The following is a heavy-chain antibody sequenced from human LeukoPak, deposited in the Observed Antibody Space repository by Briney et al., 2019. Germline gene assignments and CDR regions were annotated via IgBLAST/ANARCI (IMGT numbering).Heavy chain of an antibody. CDR3: ARPGSVAADPDAFDI. D-gene: IGHD6-19*01. Sequence: PSETLSLTCAVYGGSFSGYYWSWIRQPPGKGLEWIGEINHSGSTNYNPSLKSRVTISVDTSKNQFSLKLSSVTAADTAVYYCARPGSVAADPDAFDIWGQGTMVTVSS. J-gene: IGHJ3*02. V-gene: IGHV4-34*01. CDR1: GGSFSGYY. CDR2: INHSGST.